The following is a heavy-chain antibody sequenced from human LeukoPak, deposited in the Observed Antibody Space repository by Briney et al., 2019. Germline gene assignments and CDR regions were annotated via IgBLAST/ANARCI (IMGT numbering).Heavy chain of an antibody. Sequence: GGSLRLSCAASGFTFSHYVMHWVRQAPGKGLEWVGMISYDGSNEYYADTVKGRVTISRDNSKNTLYLQMNSLRAEDSAVYYCARDYYGSGSHNTGVKYWGQGVLVTVSS. CDR3: ARDYYGSGSHNTGVKY. D-gene: IGHD3-10*01. V-gene: IGHV3-30-3*01. CDR1: GFTFSHYV. CDR2: ISYDGSNE. J-gene: IGHJ4*02.